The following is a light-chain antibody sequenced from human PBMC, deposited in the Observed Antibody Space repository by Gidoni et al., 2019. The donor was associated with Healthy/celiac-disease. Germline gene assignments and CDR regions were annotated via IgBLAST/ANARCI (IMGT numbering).Light chain of an antibody. V-gene: IGKV3-15*01. Sequence: EIVMTQSPATLSVSPGESATLSCWASQSVSRKLAWYQQKPGQAPRLLNYGASTRATGIPGSFSGSGSGTEFTLIFSRLQSEDFAVYYCQLYNSWPSIFTFGHGTKVDIK. CDR2: GAS. CDR1: QSVSRK. CDR3: QLYNSWPSIFT. J-gene: IGKJ3*01.